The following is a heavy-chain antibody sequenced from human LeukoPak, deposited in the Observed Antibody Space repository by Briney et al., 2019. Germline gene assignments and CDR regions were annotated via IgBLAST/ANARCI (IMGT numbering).Heavy chain of an antibody. Sequence: AAVKVSCKASGYTFTSYGISWVRQAPGQGLEWMGWISAYNGNTNYAQKLQGRVTMTTDTSTSTAYMELRSLRSDDTAVYYCARDHYYDSSGYWWGQGTLVTVSS. V-gene: IGHV1-18*01. J-gene: IGHJ4*02. CDR2: ISAYNGNT. D-gene: IGHD3-22*01. CDR1: GYTFTSYG. CDR3: ARDHYYDSSGYW.